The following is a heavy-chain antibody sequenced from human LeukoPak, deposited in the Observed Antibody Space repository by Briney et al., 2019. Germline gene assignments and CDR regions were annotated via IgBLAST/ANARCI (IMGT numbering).Heavy chain of an antibody. V-gene: IGHV3-7*01. Sequence: GGSLSLSCAASGFTFSSYWMSWVRKAPGKGWEWVAKKKQDGSEKYYVDSVKGRFTISRDNAKNSLYLQMNSLRAEDTAVYYCARDVSGSYLFDAFDIWGQGTMVTVSS. J-gene: IGHJ3*02. D-gene: IGHD1-26*01. CDR3: ARDVSGSYLFDAFDI. CDR2: KKQDGSEK. CDR1: GFTFSSYW.